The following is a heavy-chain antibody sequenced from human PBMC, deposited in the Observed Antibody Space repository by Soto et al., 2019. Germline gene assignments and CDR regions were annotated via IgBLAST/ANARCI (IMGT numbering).Heavy chain of an antibody. CDR2: ISSSGSTI. D-gene: IGHD4-17*01. J-gene: IGHJ6*03. Sequence: GGSLRLSCAASGFTFSDYYMSWIRQAPGKGLEWVSYISSSGSTIYYADSVKGRFTISRDNAKNSLYLQMNSLRAEDTAVYYCARAKFYGDHYYMDVWGKGTTVTVSS. V-gene: IGHV3-11*01. CDR3: ARAKFYGDHYYMDV. CDR1: GFTFSDYY.